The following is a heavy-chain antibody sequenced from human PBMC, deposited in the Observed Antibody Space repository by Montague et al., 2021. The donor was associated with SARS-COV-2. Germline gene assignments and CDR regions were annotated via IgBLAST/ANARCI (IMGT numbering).Heavy chain of an antibody. CDR1: GFSLSTSGMC. J-gene: IGHJ6*02. D-gene: IGHD1-26*01. CDR3: AHRPRWVLLHGDCMHD. V-gene: IGHV2-5*02. Sequence: PALVKPTQTLTLTCTFSGFSLSTSGMCVGWIRQPPGKALEWLARIYWDDDKHYSPSLKTRLTITKDTSKNQVVLTMTNMDPVDTATYYCAHRPRWVLLHGDCMHDWGQGTMVTVSS. CDR2: IYWDDDK.